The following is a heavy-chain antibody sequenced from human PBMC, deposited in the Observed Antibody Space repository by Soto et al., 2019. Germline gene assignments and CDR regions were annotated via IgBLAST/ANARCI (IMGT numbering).Heavy chain of an antibody. V-gene: IGHV4-31*03. CDR1: GGSISSGGYY. CDR3: ARGERGFGESSYYYYGMDV. Sequence: QVQLQESGPGLVKPSQTLSLTCTVSGGSISSGGYYWSWIRQHPGKGLEWIGDIYYSGSTYYNPSLKSRVTISVDTSKNQFSLKLSSVTAADTAVYYCARGERGFGESSYYYYGMDVWGQGTTVTVSS. D-gene: IGHD3-10*01. CDR2: IYYSGST. J-gene: IGHJ6*02.